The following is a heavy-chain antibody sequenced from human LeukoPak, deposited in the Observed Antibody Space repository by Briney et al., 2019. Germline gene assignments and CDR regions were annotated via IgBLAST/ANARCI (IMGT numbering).Heavy chain of an antibody. Sequence: GGSLRLSCAASGFTFSSYWMHWVRQAPGKGLVWVSCINSDGSSTSYADSVKGRFTISRDNAKNTLYLQMNSLRAEDTAVYYCAREGRWFGEFFYGMDVWGQGTTVTVSS. CDR3: AREGRWFGEFFYGMDV. J-gene: IGHJ6*02. CDR1: GFTFSSYW. D-gene: IGHD3-10*01. V-gene: IGHV3-74*01. CDR2: INSDGSST.